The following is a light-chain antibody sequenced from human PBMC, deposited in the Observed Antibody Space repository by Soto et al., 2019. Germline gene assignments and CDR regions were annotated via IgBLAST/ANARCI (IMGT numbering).Light chain of an antibody. CDR2: VAS. J-gene: IGKJ1*01. CDR1: QDINTW. Sequence: DIQMTQSPSSVSASVGDRVTITCGASQDINTWLAWYQQKPGKAPKLLIYVASSLQSGVPSRFSGSGFGTNFTLTISSLQPEDFATYYCQQASSFPEAFGQGTKVEIK. CDR3: QQASSFPEA. V-gene: IGKV1-12*01.